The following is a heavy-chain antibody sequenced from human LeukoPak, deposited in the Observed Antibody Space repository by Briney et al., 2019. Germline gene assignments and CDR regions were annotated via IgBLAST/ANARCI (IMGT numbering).Heavy chain of an antibody. V-gene: IGHV1-2*06. J-gene: IGHJ4*02. Sequence: ASVKVSCKASGYTFTSFDINWVRQATGQGLEWMGRINPNSGGTNYAQKFQGRVTMTRDTSISTAYMELSRLRSDDTAVYYCARVPVGIWFGKLFYDYWGQGTLVTVSS. CDR2: INPNSGGT. D-gene: IGHD3-10*01. CDR3: ARVPVGIWFGKLFYDY. CDR1: GYTFTSFD.